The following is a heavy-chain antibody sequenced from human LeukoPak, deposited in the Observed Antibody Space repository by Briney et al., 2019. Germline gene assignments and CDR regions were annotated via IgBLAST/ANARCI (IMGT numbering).Heavy chain of an antibody. CDR2: IKDKEDGETR. D-gene: IGHD5-12*01. J-gene: IGHJ4*02. Sequence: GGSLRLSCGASGFTFKNVWMNWARQAPGKGLEWVGRIKDKEDGETRDYAASVQGRFIISRDDSKNTVYLQMNRLRIEDTGIYYCSTDGGGYIEFGHWGQGILVSVSA. CDR3: STDGGGYIEFGH. CDR1: GFTFKNVW. V-gene: IGHV3-15*01.